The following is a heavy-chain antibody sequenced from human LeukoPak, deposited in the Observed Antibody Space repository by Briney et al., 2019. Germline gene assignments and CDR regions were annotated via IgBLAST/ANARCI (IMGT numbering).Heavy chain of an antibody. V-gene: IGHV3-48*04. CDR1: GFSVSSYN. CDR2: ITSSGRAV. CDR3: ARTDGLDI. Sequence: PGGSLRLSCAASGFSVSSYNMNWVRQAPGKGLEWISYITSSGRAVYYADCVRGRFTMSRDSAKNSLYLQMNSLRAEDAALYYCARTDGLDIWGQGTMVTVSS. J-gene: IGHJ3*02.